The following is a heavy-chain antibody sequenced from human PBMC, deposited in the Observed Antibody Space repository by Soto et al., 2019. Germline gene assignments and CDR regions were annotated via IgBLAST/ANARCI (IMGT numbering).Heavy chain of an antibody. J-gene: IGHJ4*02. D-gene: IGHD6-13*01. Sequence: EVQLVESGGGLVKPGGSLRLSCAASGFTFSSYSMNWVRQAPGKGLEWVSSSSSSSSYIYYADSVKGRFTISRDNAKNSLYLQVNSLRAEDTAVYYCAREGIAAALDYWGQGTLVTVSS. CDR3: AREGIAAALDY. CDR2: SSSSSSYI. CDR1: GFTFSSYS. V-gene: IGHV3-21*01.